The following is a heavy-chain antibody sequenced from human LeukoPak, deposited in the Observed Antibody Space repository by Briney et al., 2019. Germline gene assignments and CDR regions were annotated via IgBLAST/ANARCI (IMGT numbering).Heavy chain of an antibody. CDR3: ARDFNILLWFGESTYGMDV. CDR2: IKQDGSEK. J-gene: IGHJ6*02. Sequence: SGGSLRLSCAASGFTFSSYWMSWVRQAPGKGLERVASIKQDGSEKYYVDSVKGRFTISRDNAKNSLYLQMNSLRAEDTAVYYCARDFNILLWFGESTYGMDVWGQGTTVTVSS. CDR1: GFTFSSYW. V-gene: IGHV3-7*01. D-gene: IGHD3-10*01.